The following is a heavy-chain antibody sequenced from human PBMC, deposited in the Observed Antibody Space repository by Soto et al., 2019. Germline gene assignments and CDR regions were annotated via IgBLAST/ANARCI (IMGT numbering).Heavy chain of an antibody. CDR2: ISGSGGST. CDR1: GFTFSSYA. V-gene: IGHV3-23*01. Sequence: PGGSLRLSCAASGFTFSSYAMSWVRQAPGKGLEWVSAISGSGGSTYYADSVKGRFTISRDNSKNTLYLQMNSLRAEDAAVYYCAKDSSSGWYVYFDYWGQGTLVTVSS. D-gene: IGHD6-19*01. CDR3: AKDSSSGWYVYFDY. J-gene: IGHJ4*02.